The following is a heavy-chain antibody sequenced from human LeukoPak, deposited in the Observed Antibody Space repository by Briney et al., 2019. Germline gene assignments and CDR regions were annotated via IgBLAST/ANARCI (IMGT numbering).Heavy chain of an antibody. D-gene: IGHD2-15*01. Sequence: GGSLRLSCAASGFTFSSSWMNWVRQAPVKGPEWVANIKEDGSVEQYVDSVKGRFIISRDNAKNSLFLQMNGLRTEDTGVYYCVSGRGYWGQGTLVTVSS. CDR1: GFTFSSSW. CDR3: VSGRGY. V-gene: IGHV3-7*01. J-gene: IGHJ4*02. CDR2: IKEDGSVE.